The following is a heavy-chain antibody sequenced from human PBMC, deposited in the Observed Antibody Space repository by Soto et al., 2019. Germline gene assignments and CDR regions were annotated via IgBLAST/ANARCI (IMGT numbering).Heavy chain of an antibody. CDR1: GYTFTSYG. V-gene: IGHV1-18*01. CDR3: ARGAYYDILCWFDY. D-gene: IGHD3-9*01. Sequence: AASVKVSCKASGYTFTSYGISWVRQAPGQGLEWMGWISAYNGNTNYAQKLQGRVTMTTDTSTSTAYMELRSLRSDDTAVYYCARGAYYDILCWFDYWGQGTLVTVSS. J-gene: IGHJ4*02. CDR2: ISAYNGNT.